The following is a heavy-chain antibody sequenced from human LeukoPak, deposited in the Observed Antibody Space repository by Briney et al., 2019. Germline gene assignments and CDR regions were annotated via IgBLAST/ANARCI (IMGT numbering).Heavy chain of an antibody. D-gene: IGHD4-17*01. J-gene: IGHJ4*02. Sequence: GASVKVSCKVSGYTLTELSMHWVRQAPGKGLEWMGGFDPEDGETIYAQKFQGRVTMTEDTSTDTAYMELSSLRSEDTAVYYCATDFTVSTLLDYWGQGTLVTVSS. V-gene: IGHV1-24*01. CDR1: GYTLTELS. CDR3: ATDFTVSTLLDY. CDR2: FDPEDGET.